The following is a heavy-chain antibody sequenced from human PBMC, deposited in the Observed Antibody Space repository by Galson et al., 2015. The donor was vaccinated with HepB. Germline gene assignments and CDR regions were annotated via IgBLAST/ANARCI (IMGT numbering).Heavy chain of an antibody. CDR3: AKGYGLFES. CDR2: ISGNGDST. J-gene: IGHJ5*01. Sequence: SLRLSCAASGFAFDTHAMSWVRQAPGRGLEWISGISGNGDSTFYADSAKGRFTVSRDNSNNMLYLQMNSLRAEDAGLYFCAKGYGLFESWGQGILVTVSS. V-gene: IGHV3-23*01. CDR1: GFAFDTHA. D-gene: IGHD5-18*01.